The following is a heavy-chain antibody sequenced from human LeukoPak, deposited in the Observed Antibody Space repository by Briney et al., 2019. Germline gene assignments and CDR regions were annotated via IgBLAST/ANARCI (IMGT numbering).Heavy chain of an antibody. V-gene: IGHV1-18*01. CDR1: GYTFTSYD. J-gene: IGHJ4*02. CDR3: ARTSGYGSSWHSY. Sequence: ASVKVSCKASGYTFTSYDINWVRQATGQGLEWMGWINVYNDDTKYAQQHQGRVTVTTDTSTSTAYMELRSLRSDDTAVHYCARTSGYGSSWHSYWGQGTLVTVSS. CDR2: INVYNDDT. D-gene: IGHD6-13*01.